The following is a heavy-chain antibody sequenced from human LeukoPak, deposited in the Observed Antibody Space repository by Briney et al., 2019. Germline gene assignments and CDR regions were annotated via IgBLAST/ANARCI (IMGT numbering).Heavy chain of an antibody. CDR3: ATGSRSVLPWFGEFDY. Sequence: ASVKVSCKVSGYTLTELSMHWVRQAPGKGLEWMGGFDPEDGETIYAQKFQGRVTMTEDTSTDTAYMELSSLRSEDTAVYYCATGSRSVLPWFGEFDYRGQGTLVTVSS. D-gene: IGHD3-10*01. V-gene: IGHV1-24*01. CDR1: GYTLTELS. J-gene: IGHJ4*02. CDR2: FDPEDGET.